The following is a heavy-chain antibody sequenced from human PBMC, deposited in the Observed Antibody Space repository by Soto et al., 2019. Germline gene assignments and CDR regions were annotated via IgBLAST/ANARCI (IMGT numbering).Heavy chain of an antibody. CDR3: GRDRPREWWSHAAFDI. J-gene: IGHJ3*02. CDR1: GYTFTSYG. CDR2: ISAYNGNT. D-gene: IGHD2-15*01. V-gene: IGHV1-18*01. Sequence: ASVKVSCKASGYTFTSYGISWVRQAPGQGLEWMGWISAYNGNTNYAQKLQGRVTMTTDTSTSTAYMELRSLRSDDTAVYYCGRDRPREWWSHAAFDIWGQGTMVTVSS.